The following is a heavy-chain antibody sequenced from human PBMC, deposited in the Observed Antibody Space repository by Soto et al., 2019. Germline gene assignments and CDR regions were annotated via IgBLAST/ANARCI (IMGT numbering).Heavy chain of an antibody. Sequence: EVQLVESGGGLVQPGGSLRLSCAASGFTFSSYWMHWVRQAPGKALVWASRINSDGSTTSYADSVKGRFTISRDNAKNTLYLQMNSLRAEDTAVYYCERGGPPLYWGQGTLVTVSS. CDR1: GFTFSSYW. CDR2: INSDGSTT. J-gene: IGHJ4*02. CDR3: ERGGPPLY. V-gene: IGHV3-74*01.